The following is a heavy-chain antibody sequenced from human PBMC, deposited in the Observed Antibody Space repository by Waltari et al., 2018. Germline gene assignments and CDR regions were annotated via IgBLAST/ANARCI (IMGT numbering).Heavy chain of an antibody. Sequence: QLQLQESGPGLVKPSETLSLTCTVSGGSITSYFWGWIRQPPGKGLEWIGSPYYSGSTHYNPSLESRVTISLDTSKKQFSLLLTSVTAADTAVYYCAAPFAAASGSWFDPWGQGTLVTVSS. CDR1: GGSITSYF. V-gene: IGHV4-39*01. D-gene: IGHD1-26*01. CDR2: PYYSGST. CDR3: AAPFAAASGSWFDP. J-gene: IGHJ5*02.